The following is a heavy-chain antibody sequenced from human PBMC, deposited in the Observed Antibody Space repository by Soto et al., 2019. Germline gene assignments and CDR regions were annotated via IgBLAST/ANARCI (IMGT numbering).Heavy chain of an antibody. CDR2: IDYSWSG. V-gene: IGHV4-30-4*01. Sequence: SETLSLTCTVSGGCISSGYCYWGWVRQPPWKGLEWILCIDYSWSGYYNPSLKSRVTISVYTSKNRFSLELSSVTAGDTAVCCCARDFRQVARLNKDYYDYYGMYVWGQGTTGTVSS. CDR1: GGCISSGYCY. D-gene: IGHD5-12*01. J-gene: IGHJ6*02. CDR3: ARDFRQVARLNKDYYDYYGMYV.